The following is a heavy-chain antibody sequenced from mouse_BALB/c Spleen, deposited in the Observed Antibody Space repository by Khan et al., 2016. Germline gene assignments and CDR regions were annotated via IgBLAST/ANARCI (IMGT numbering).Heavy chain of an antibody. V-gene: IGHV4-1*02. CDR3: ARRVNYSWFAY. CDR1: GFDFSRYW. J-gene: IGHJ3*01. D-gene: IGHD2-1*01. Sequence: EVKLLESGGGLVQPGGSLKFSCAASGFDFSRYWMSWVRQAPGKGLEWIGEINPDSSMINYTPSLKDKFIISRDKAKNTLYLQMSKVRSEDTALEYCARRVNYSWFAYWGQGTLVTVSA. CDR2: INPDSSMI.